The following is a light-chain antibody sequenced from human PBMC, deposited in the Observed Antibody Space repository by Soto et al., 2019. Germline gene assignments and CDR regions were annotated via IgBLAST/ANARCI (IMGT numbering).Light chain of an antibody. Sequence: QSVLTQPASVSGSPGQSITISCTGTSSDVGGYKYVSWYQQYPGKAPKLMIYEVSNRPSGVSNRFSGSKSGNTASLTISGLQAEDEADYYCSSYTSSSHCGFGTGTKLTVL. J-gene: IGLJ1*01. CDR3: SSYTSSSHCG. V-gene: IGLV2-14*01. CDR1: SSDVGGYKY. CDR2: EVS.